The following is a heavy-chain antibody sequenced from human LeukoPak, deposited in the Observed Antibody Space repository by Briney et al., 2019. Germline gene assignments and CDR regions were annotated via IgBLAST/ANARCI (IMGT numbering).Heavy chain of an antibody. J-gene: IGHJ6*02. Sequence: GGSLRLSCAASGFTFTSYSMNWVRQAPGKGLEWVSTISGGGGNTYYADSVKGRFTISRDNSKNTLYLQMNSLRAEDTAVYYCARDPSYCSSTNCYVGSPLYYYYPMDVWGQGTTVTVSS. D-gene: IGHD2-2*01. CDR2: ISGGGGNT. CDR3: ARDPSYCSSTNCYVGSPLYYYYPMDV. V-gene: IGHV3-23*01. CDR1: GFTFTSYS.